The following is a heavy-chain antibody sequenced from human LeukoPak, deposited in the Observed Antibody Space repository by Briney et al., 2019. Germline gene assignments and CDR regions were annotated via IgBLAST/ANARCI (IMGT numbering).Heavy chain of an antibody. D-gene: IGHD2-2*01. V-gene: IGHV3-74*01. J-gene: IGHJ5*02. CDR1: GFTFSSYW. CDR2: INSDGSIT. CDR3: ANSARHHCSSTSCQYPRS. Sequence: PXGSLXXXCXASGFTFSSYWMHWVRQAPGKGLVWVSRINSDGSITDYADSVKGRFTISRDNAKNTLYLQMNSLRAEDTAVYYCANSARHHCSSTSCQYPRSWGQGTLVTVSS.